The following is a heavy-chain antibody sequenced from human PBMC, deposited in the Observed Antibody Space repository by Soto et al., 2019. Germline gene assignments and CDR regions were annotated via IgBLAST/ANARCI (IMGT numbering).Heavy chain of an antibody. J-gene: IGHJ4*02. CDR3: ARMRGLGEISPYLDY. D-gene: IGHD3-16*01. CDR1: GGSISDYQ. V-gene: IGHV4-59*01. Sequence: QVQLQESGPGLVKPSETLSLTCSISGGSISDYQWNWIRQPPGKGLEWIGYIYYSGRTNYNPSLKRRHIISLDTTTRQFSLRLRSVTAADTAVYYGARMRGLGEISPYLDYWGQGALVTVSS. CDR2: IYYSGRT.